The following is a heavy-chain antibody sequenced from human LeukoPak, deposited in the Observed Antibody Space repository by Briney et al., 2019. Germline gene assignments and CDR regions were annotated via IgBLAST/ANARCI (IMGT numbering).Heavy chain of an antibody. V-gene: IGHV3-30*01. J-gene: IGHJ4*02. CDR2: ISYDGSDK. Sequence: GGSLRLSCAASGFTFSSYAMHWVRQAPGKGLEWVAVISYDGSDKYSADSVKGRFTISRDNSKNTLYLQMNSLRAEDTAVYYCARDVSRSSYYYLDYWGQGTLVTVSS. CDR3: ARDVSRSSYYYLDY. CDR1: GFTFSSYA. D-gene: IGHD6-13*01.